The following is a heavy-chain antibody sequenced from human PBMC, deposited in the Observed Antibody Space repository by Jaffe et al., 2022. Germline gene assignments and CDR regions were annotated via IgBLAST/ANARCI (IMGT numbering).Heavy chain of an antibody. CDR1: GFTFDDYA. V-gene: IGHV3-43D*04. D-gene: IGHD6-13*01. J-gene: IGHJ4*02. CDR2: ISWDGGST. CDR3: AKDMSAAGTETFDY. Sequence: EVQLVESGGVVVQPGGSLRLSCAASGFTFDDYAMHWVRQAPGKGLEWVSLISWDGGSTYYADSVKGRFTISRDNSKNSLYLQMNSLRAEDTALYYCAKDMSAAGTETFDYWGQGTLVTVSS.